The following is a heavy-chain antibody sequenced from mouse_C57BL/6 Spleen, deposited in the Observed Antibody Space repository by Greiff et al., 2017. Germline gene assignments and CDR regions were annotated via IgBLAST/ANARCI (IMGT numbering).Heavy chain of an antibody. Sequence: VQLVESGPGLVQPSQSLSITCTVSGFSLTSYGVHWVRQSPGKGLEWLGVIWSGGSTDYNAAFISRLSISKDNSKSQVFFKMNSLQADDTAIYYCARGHYGYPYYAMDYWGQGTSVTVSS. CDR2: IWSGGST. V-gene: IGHV2-2*01. D-gene: IGHD2-2*01. CDR3: ARGHYGYPYYAMDY. J-gene: IGHJ4*01. CDR1: GFSLTSYG.